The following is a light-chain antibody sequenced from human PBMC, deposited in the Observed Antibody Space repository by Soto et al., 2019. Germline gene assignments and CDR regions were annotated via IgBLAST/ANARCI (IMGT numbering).Light chain of an antibody. J-gene: IGKJ1*01. V-gene: IGKV1-39*01. CDR2: AAS. Sequence: DIPMTQSPSSLSASVGDRVTITCRASQSISSYLNWYQQKPGKAPKLLIYAASSLQSGVPPRFSGSGSGTDFTLTIISLQPEDFSTYYCQQSYSTPRTFGQGTKVEIK. CDR3: QQSYSTPRT. CDR1: QSISSY.